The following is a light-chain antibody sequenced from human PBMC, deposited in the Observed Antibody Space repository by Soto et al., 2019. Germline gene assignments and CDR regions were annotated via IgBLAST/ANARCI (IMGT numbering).Light chain of an antibody. CDR2: SNN. CDR3: AAWDDSLSGWV. V-gene: IGLV1-44*01. CDR1: SSNIGSNT. Sequence: QSVVTQPPSASGTPGQRVTISCSGSSSNIGSNTVNWYQQVPGTAPKLLIYSNNQRPSGVPDRFSGSKSGNSASLAISGLQAEDEADYYCAAWDDSLSGWVFGGGTKLTVL. J-gene: IGLJ3*02.